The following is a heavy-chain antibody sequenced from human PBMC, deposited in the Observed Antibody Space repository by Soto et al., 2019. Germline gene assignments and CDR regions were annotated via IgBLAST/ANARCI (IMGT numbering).Heavy chain of an antibody. J-gene: IGHJ5*02. CDR3: ARAKSLEYNWFDT. Sequence: EVQLMESGAGLVQPGGSLRLSCTASGFTFTSYSINWVRQAPGQGLEWISYISSTSATIYYAESVRGRFTVSRDNAKNSVYLQMNSLRAEDTAVYFCARAKSLEYNWFDTWGQGTPVTVSS. CDR1: GFTFTSYS. CDR2: ISSTSATI. V-gene: IGHV3-48*01.